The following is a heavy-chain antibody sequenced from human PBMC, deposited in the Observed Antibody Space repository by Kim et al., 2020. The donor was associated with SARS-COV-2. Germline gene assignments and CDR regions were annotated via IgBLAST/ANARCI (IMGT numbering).Heavy chain of an antibody. Sequence: GGSLRLSCAASGFTFDDYGMSWVRQAPGKGLEWVSGINWNGGSTGYADSVKGRFTISRDNAKNSLYLQMNSLRAEDTALYHCARWLYYDTPSEGPFDPWGQGTLVTVSS. CDR3: ARWLYYDTPSEGPFDP. D-gene: IGHD3-22*01. J-gene: IGHJ5*02. V-gene: IGHV3-20*01. CDR1: GFTFDDYG. CDR2: INWNGGST.